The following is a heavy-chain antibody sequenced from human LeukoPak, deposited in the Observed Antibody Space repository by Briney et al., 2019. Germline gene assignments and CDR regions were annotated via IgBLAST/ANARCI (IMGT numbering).Heavy chain of an antibody. V-gene: IGHV4-59*01. CDR2: IYYSGST. Sequence: SETLSHTCTVSGGSISSYYWSWIRQPPGKGLEWIGYIYYSGSTNYNPSLKSRVTISVDTSKNQFSLKLSSVTAADTAVYYCARDHGGKFDYWGQGTLVTVSS. D-gene: IGHD4-23*01. J-gene: IGHJ4*02. CDR1: GGSISSYY. CDR3: ARDHGGKFDY.